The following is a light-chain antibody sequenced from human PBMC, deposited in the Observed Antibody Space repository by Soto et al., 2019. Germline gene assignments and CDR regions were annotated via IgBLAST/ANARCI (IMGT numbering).Light chain of an antibody. Sequence: ILMSQSPSSLSASVGDTVTITCRASQDVDKWLAWYQQKPGKAPKLLIYKSSTLIGGVPSRFSAVGSGTEYSLTISGLQPEDVATYYCQQYSSYWTFGHGTKVDIK. CDR2: KSS. CDR1: QDVDKW. CDR3: QQYSSYWT. V-gene: IGKV1-5*03. J-gene: IGKJ1*01.